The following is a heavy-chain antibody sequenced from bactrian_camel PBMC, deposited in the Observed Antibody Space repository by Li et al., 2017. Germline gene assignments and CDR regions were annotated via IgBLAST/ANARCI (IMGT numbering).Heavy chain of an antibody. CDR3: AAVIGCSRQPWLRDPGQAQGPTN. Sequence: VESGGGLVQPGGSLRVSCVDYGFTASTYYYISWVRQVPGKGLEWVSSIYAGGGRTSYADSVKGRFTISKDTAKNILYLQMNSLKPEDTAVYYCAAVIGCSRQPWLRDPGQAQGPTNWGQGTQVTVS. J-gene: IGHJ4*01. CDR2: IYAGGGRT. CDR1: GFTASTYY. D-gene: IGHD3*01. V-gene: IGHV3S28*01.